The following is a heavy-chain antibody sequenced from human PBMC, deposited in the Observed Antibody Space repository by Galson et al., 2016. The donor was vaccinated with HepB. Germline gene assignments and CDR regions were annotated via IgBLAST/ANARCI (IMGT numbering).Heavy chain of an antibody. CDR2: IYHSGIT. V-gene: IGHV4-39*01. CDR1: GGSITNVYY. D-gene: IGHD3-16*01. Sequence: SETLSLTCTISGGSITNVYYWGWIRQPPGKGLEWIGSIYHSGITYYNPSLKSRVTISVDTSKNQFSLKLNSVTAADTAVYYCARHRTPGGAPSTEYFQYWGQGILVTVSS. CDR3: ARHRTPGGAPSTEYFQY. J-gene: IGHJ1*01.